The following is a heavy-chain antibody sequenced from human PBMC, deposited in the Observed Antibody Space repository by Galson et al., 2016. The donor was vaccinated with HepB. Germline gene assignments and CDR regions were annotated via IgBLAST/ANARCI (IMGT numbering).Heavy chain of an antibody. CDR1: GYTFTSYY. Sequence: SVKVSCKASGYTFTSYYMHWVRQAPGQGLEWMGWISPYNGNTIYAQKLQGRVTMTTDTSTSTAYMEVRSLKSDDTAVYYCARGDNSRYYGMDVWGQGTTVIVS. D-gene: IGHD4-11*01. J-gene: IGHJ6*02. V-gene: IGHV1-18*04. CDR2: ISPYNGNT. CDR3: ARGDNSRYYGMDV.